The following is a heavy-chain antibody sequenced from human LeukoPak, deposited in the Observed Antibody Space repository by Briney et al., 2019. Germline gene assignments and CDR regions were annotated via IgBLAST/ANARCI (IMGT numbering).Heavy chain of an antibody. CDR2: ISAYNGNT. CDR1: GYTFTSYG. J-gene: IGHJ4*02. D-gene: IGHD2-21*02. Sequence: ASVKVSCKASGYTFTSYGISWVRQAPGQGPEWMGWISAYNGNTNYAQKLQGRVTMTTDTSTRTAYMELRSLRSDDTAVYYCARVHIVVVTAIGFDYWGQGTLVTVSS. CDR3: ARVHIVVVTAIGFDY. V-gene: IGHV1-18*01.